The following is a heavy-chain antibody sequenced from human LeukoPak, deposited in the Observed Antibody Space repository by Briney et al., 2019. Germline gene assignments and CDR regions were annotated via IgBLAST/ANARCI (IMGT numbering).Heavy chain of an antibody. CDR1: GFTFSSYP. V-gene: IGHV3-64*01. CDR2: ISSNGGST. CDR3: AKDIQLST. J-gene: IGHJ3*01. D-gene: IGHD5-24*01. Sequence: GGSLRLSCAASGFTFSSYPMDWVRQAPGKGLEYVSAISSNGGSTYYANSVKGRFTISRDNSKNTLYLEMDSLRVEDTAMYFCAKDIQLSTWGLGTMVTVSS.